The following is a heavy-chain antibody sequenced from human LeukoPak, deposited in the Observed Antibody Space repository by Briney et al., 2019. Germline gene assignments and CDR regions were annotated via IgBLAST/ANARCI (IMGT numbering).Heavy chain of an antibody. V-gene: IGHV3-30-3*01. J-gene: IGHJ1*01. Sequence: GGSLRLSCAASGSTFNSYAMHWVRQAPGKGLEWVAVISYDGSNKYYADSVKGRFTISRDNSKNTLYLQMNSLRAEDTAVYYCARDFGYYDSLGYFQHWGQGTLVTVSS. CDR3: ARDFGYYDSLGYFQH. CDR2: ISYDGSNK. CDR1: GSTFNSYA. D-gene: IGHD3-22*01.